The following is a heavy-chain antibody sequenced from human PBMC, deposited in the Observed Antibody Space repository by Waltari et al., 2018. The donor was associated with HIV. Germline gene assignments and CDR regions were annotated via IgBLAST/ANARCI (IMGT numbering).Heavy chain of an antibody. CDR2: IYYSGST. V-gene: IGHV4-39*01. Sequence: LQIQESGLRLVKPSETPSLSRTVFGASIRSSSYYWGWIRQPPGKGREWIGSIYYSGSTYYNPSLKSRVTISVDTSKNQFSLKLSSVTAADTAVYYCARAAPWNWFDPWGQGTLVTVSS. D-gene: IGHD6-13*01. CDR3: ARAAPWNWFDP. J-gene: IGHJ5*02. CDR1: GASIRSSSYY.